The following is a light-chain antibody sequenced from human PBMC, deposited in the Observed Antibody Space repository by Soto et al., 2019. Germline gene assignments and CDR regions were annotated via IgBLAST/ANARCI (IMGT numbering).Light chain of an antibody. J-gene: IGLJ1*01. CDR1: TGAVTNGHY. Sequence: QAVVTQEPSLTVSPGGTVTLTCGSSTGAVTNGHYPYWFQQKPGQAPRTLIYDTTNRHSWTPARFSCSLLGGKAALTLSGAQPEDEAEYYCLRSYNGPYDFGTGPKVTVL. CDR2: DTT. V-gene: IGLV7-46*01. CDR3: LRSYNGPYD.